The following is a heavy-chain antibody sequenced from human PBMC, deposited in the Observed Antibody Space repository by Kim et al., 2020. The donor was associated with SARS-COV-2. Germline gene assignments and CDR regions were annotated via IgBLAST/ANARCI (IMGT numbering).Heavy chain of an antibody. J-gene: IGHJ5*02. V-gene: IGHV1-18*01. Sequence: QKLQGRVTMTTDTSTSTAYMELRSLRSDDTAVYYCARDWSGSSSSVWFDPWGQGTLVTVSS. D-gene: IGHD6-6*01. CDR3: ARDWSGSSSSVWFDP.